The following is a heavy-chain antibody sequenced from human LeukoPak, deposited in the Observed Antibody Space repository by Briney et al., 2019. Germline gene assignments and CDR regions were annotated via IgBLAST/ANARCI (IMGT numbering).Heavy chain of an antibody. CDR2: INHSGST. CDR1: GGSFSGYY. J-gene: IGHJ6*02. CDR3: ARDMDV. Sequence: PSETLSLTCAVYGGSFSGYYWSWIRQPPGKGPEWIGEINHSGSTNYNPSLKSRVTISVDTSKNQFSLRLSSVTAADTAVYYCARDMDVWGQGTTVTVSS. V-gene: IGHV4-34*01.